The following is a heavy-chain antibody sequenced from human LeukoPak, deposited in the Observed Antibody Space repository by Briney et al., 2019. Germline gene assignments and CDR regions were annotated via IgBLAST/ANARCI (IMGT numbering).Heavy chain of an antibody. CDR3: AKAMGSISWAFDS. D-gene: IGHD6-13*01. J-gene: IGHJ4*02. Sequence: PGGSLRLSCAASGFTFSNYGMHWVRQAPGKGLEWLAVISNDGTNKNYVDSVKDRFTISRDSSKNTLYLQMNSLRSDDTAVYYCAKAMGSISWAFDSWGQGTLVTVSS. CDR1: GFTFSNYG. CDR2: ISNDGTNK. V-gene: IGHV3-30*18.